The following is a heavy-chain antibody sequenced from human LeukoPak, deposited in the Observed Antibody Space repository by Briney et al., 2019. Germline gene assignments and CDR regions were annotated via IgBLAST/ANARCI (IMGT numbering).Heavy chain of an antibody. J-gene: IGHJ6*02. V-gene: IGHV3-30-3*01. CDR3: ARDLSRSFSSSWYGETIIDYNYYGMDV. D-gene: IGHD6-13*01. CDR1: GFTFSSYA. CDR2: ISYDGSNK. Sequence: GGSLRLSCAASGFTFSSYAMRWVRQAPGKGLEWVAVISYDGSNKYYADSVKGRFTISRDNSKNTLYLQMNSLRAEDTAVYYCARDLSRSFSSSWYGETIIDYNYYGMDVWGQGTTVIVSS.